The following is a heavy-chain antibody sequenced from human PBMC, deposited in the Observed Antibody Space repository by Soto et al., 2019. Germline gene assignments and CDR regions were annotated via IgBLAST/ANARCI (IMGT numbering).Heavy chain of an antibody. D-gene: IGHD5-12*01. CDR1: GYTFTSYG. V-gene: IGHV1-18*04. Sequence: ASVKVSCKASGYTFTSYGISWVRRAPGQGLEWTGWISAYNGNTNYAQKLQGRVTMTTDTSTSTAYMELRSLRSDDTAVYYCARDQRWLQFVYYYYGMDVWGQGTTVTVSS. J-gene: IGHJ6*02. CDR2: ISAYNGNT. CDR3: ARDQRWLQFVYYYYGMDV.